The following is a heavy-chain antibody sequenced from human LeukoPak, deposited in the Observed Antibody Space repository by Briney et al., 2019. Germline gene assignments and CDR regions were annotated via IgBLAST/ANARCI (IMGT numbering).Heavy chain of an antibody. CDR2: IWHTGST. J-gene: IGHJ5*02. CDR3: ARDIGP. V-gene: IGHV4-30-2*01. Sequence: SETLSLTCAVSGGSISSDTYSWNWIRQPPGRGLEWIGYIWHTGSTYYTPSLKSRVTISVDRSKNQFSLKLSSVPAADTAVYYCARDIGPWGQGTLVPVSS. CDR1: GGSISSDTYS. D-gene: IGHD1-26*01.